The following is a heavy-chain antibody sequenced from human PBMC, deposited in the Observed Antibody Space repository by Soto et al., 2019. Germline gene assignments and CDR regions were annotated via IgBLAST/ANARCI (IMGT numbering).Heavy chain of an antibody. J-gene: IGHJ6*03. D-gene: IGHD2-2*01. Sequence: SETLSLTCTVSGGSISSYYWSWIRQPPGKGLEWIGYIYYSGSTNYNPSLKSRVTISVETSKNQFSLKLSSVTAADTAVYYCARVQPYCSSTSCHLGWYYYYMDVWGKGTTVTVSS. CDR3: ARVQPYCSSTSCHLGWYYYYMDV. V-gene: IGHV4-59*08. CDR1: GGSISSYY. CDR2: IYYSGST.